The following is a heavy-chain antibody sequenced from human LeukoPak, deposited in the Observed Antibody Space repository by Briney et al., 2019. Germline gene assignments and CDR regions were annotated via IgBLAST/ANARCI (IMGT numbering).Heavy chain of an antibody. J-gene: IGHJ4*02. CDR1: GFTFGDYT. CDR2: ISKSGTYI. V-gene: IGHV3-21*01. Sequence: GGSLRLSCAASGFTFGDYTMNWVRQAPGKGLEWVSAISKSGTYIYADSVKGRFTVSRDNAKNSPFLQMNSLRVEDTAVYYCAREVVIVVEPAANTIDYWGQGTRVTVSS. D-gene: IGHD2-2*01. CDR3: AREVVIVVEPAANTIDY.